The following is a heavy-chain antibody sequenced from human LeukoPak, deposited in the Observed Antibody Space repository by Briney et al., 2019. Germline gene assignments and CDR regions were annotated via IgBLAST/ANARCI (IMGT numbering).Heavy chain of an antibody. Sequence: GGSLRLSCAASGFTFSSYWMSWVRQAPGKGLEWVANVKQDGSEKYYVDSVKGRFPISRDNAKNSLYLQMNSLRAEDTAVYYCAREGGDYYDSSGYYCASYFDYWGQGTLVTVSS. J-gene: IGHJ4*02. CDR2: VKQDGSEK. CDR3: AREGGDYYDSSGYYCASYFDY. D-gene: IGHD3-22*01. CDR1: GFTFSSYW. V-gene: IGHV3-7*01.